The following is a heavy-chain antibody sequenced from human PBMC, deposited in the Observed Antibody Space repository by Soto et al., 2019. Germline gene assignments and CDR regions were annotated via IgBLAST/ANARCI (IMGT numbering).Heavy chain of an antibody. CDR2: ISYDGSNK. Sequence: QVQLVESGGGVVQPGRSLRLSCAASGFTFSSYGMHWVRQAPGKGLEWVAVISYDGSNKYYADSVKGRFTISRDNSKNTLYLQMNSLRAEDTAVYYCANPHPLPDWYFDLWGRGTLVTVSS. J-gene: IGHJ2*01. V-gene: IGHV3-30*18. CDR3: ANPHPLPDWYFDL. CDR1: GFTFSSYG.